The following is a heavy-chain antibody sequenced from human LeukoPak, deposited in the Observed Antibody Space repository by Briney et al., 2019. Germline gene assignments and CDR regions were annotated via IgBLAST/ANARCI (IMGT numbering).Heavy chain of an antibody. D-gene: IGHD6-6*01. CDR1: GGFISSGGYY. Sequence: PSQTLSLTCTVSGGFISSGGYYWSWIRQHPGKGLEWIGYIYYSGSTYYNPSLKSRVTISVDTSKNQFSLKLSSVTAADTAVYYCARALAPDSSSSGEFDYWGQGTLVTVSS. V-gene: IGHV4-31*03. CDR2: IYYSGST. CDR3: ARALAPDSSSSGEFDY. J-gene: IGHJ4*02.